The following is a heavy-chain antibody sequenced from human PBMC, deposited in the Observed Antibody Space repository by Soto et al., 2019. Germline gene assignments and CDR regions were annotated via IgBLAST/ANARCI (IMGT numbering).Heavy chain of an antibody. D-gene: IGHD4-17*01. Sequence: QLQLQESGPGLVKPSETLSLTCTVSGGSISSSSYYWGWIRQPPGKGLEWIGSIYYSGSTYYNPSLKSRVTISVDTSKNQFSRKLSSVTAADTAVYYCARATTVTTGGEYFHHWGQGTLVPVSS. CDR1: GGSISSSSYY. V-gene: IGHV4-39*01. CDR2: IYYSGST. J-gene: IGHJ1*01. CDR3: ARATTVTTGGEYFHH.